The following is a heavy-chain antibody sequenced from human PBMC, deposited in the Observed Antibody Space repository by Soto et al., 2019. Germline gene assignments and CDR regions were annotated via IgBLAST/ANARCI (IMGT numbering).Heavy chain of an antibody. CDR3: ASTDGDTAMVPGPFDY. J-gene: IGHJ4*02. CDR1: GGTFSSYA. V-gene: IGHV1-69*13. D-gene: IGHD5-18*01. Sequence: SVKVSCKASGGTFSSYAISWVRQAPGQGLEWMGGIIPIFGTANYAQKFRGRVTITADESTSTAYMELSSLRSEDTAVYYCASTDGDTAMVPGPFDYWGQGTLVTVSS. CDR2: IIPIFGTA.